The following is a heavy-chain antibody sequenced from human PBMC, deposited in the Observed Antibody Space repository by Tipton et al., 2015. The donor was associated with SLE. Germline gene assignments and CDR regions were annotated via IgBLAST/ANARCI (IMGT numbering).Heavy chain of an antibody. Sequence: SLRLSCAASGFTFSSYSMNWVRQAPGKGLEWVSSISSSSSYIYYADSVKGRFTISRDNAKNSLYLQMNSLRAEDTAVYYCAKDKHSSGGFDYWGQGTLVTVSS. CDR3: AKDKHSSGGFDY. D-gene: IGHD6-19*01. CDR2: ISSSSSYI. V-gene: IGHV3-21*03. CDR1: GFTFSSYS. J-gene: IGHJ4*02.